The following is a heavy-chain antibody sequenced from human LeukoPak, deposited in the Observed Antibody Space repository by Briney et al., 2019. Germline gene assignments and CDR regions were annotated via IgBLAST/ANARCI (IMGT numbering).Heavy chain of an antibody. CDR1: GFTFSIYA. CDR3: AKDRPNYYGSNGHYYRRDGDY. J-gene: IGHJ4*02. Sequence: SGGSLSLSCAASGFTFSIYAMSWVRQAPGKGLQWVSSITSSGDGTYYADSVKGRFTISRDNSENMLYLQMNSLRVEDTAVYFCAKDRPNYYGSNGHYYRRDGDYGGQGTLVTVSS. D-gene: IGHD3-22*01. CDR2: ITSSGDGT. V-gene: IGHV3-23*01.